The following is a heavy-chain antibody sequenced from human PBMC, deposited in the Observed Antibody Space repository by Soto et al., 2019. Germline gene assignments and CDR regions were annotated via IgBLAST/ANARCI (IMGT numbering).Heavy chain of an antibody. CDR2: ISSSSSYI. V-gene: IGHV3-21*01. J-gene: IGHJ4*02. CDR3: ARVVDIAAAGVLPDY. CDR1: GFTFSSYD. D-gene: IGHD6-13*01. Sequence: GGSLRLSCAASGFTFSSYDMHWVRQATGKGLEWVSSISSSSSYIYYADSVKGRFTISRDNAKNSLYLQMNSLRAEDTAVYYCARVVDIAAAGVLPDYWGQGTLVTVSS.